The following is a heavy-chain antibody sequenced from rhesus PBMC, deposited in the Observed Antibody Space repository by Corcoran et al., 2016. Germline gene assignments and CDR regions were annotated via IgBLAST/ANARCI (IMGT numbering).Heavy chain of an antibody. V-gene: IGHV4-169*01. D-gene: IGHD3-22*01. J-gene: IGHJ1*01. CDR3: ARHVSDWSDYYGTEYFEF. CDR1: GGSISSNY. Sequence: QLQLQESGPGLVKPSETLSVTCAVAGGSISSNYWSWIRPPPGKGLAWIGLIYGSGSSTNYNPSLKSRVTRSVDTSKNQLSLKLSAVTAADTAVYYCARHVSDWSDYYGTEYFEFWGQGALVTVSS. CDR2: IYGSGSST.